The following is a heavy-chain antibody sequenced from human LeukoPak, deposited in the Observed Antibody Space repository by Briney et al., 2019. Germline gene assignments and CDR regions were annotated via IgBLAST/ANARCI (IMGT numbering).Heavy chain of an antibody. CDR2: INPNSGDT. J-gene: IGHJ4*02. Sequence: GASVKVSCKASTYTFTDNSTHWVRQAPGQGTPWMGWINPNSGDTHYARNFQDRVTLTRDTSLSTAYMELTSLRSDDTAMYYCARENSFGSGSYIFDSWGQGTLVTVSS. CDR3: ARENSFGSGSYIFDS. V-gene: IGHV1-2*02. D-gene: IGHD3-10*01. CDR1: TYTFTDNS.